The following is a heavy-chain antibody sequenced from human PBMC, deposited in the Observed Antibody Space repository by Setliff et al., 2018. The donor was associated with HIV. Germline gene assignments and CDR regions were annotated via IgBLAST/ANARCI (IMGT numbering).Heavy chain of an antibody. D-gene: IGHD2-21*02. CDR1: GGTFSSYS. V-gene: IGHV1-69*13. J-gene: IGHJ4*02. CDR2: IIPIFGTT. Sequence: GASVKVSCKASGGTFSSYSITWVRQAPGQGLEWVGGIIPIFGTTNYAQNFQGRVTISADESTSTAYMELSSLRSEDTAVYYCARGRHAVVVTALEHDYWGQRTLVTVSS. CDR3: ARGRHAVVVTALEHDY.